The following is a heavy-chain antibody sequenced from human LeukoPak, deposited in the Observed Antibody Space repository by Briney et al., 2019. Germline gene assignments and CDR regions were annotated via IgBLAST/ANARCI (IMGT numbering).Heavy chain of an antibody. D-gene: IGHD1-1*01. J-gene: IGHJ4*02. V-gene: IGHV1-2*02. Sequence: ASVKVSCKASGYTFTDYYIHWVRQAPGQGLEWMGWINPNSGGTNYAQKFQGRVTMTGDTSISTAYMELSGLRFDDTAVYYCARDIWNLRMIYYWGQGTLVTVSS. CDR1: GYTFTDYY. CDR3: ARDIWNLRMIYY. CDR2: INPNSGGT.